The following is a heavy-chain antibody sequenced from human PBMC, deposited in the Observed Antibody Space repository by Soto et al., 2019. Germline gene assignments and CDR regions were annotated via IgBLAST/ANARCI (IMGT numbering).Heavy chain of an antibody. D-gene: IGHD3-10*01. Sequence: GGSLRLSCAASGFTFSNAWMNWVRQAPGKGLEWVGRIKSKTDGGTTDYAAPVKGRFTISRDDSKNTLYLQMNSLKTEDTAVYYCTTEPYGSMYYGMDVWGQGTTVTVSS. J-gene: IGHJ6*02. CDR3: TTEPYGSMYYGMDV. CDR1: GFTFSNAW. CDR2: IKSKTDGGTT. V-gene: IGHV3-15*07.